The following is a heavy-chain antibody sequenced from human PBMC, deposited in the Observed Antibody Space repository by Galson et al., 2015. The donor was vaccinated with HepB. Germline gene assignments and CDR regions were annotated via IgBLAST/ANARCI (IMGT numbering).Heavy chain of an antibody. V-gene: IGHV3-64D*06. J-gene: IGHJ6*02. CDR1: GFTFSSYA. CDR2: ISSNGGST. CDR3: VKVRAAPTYYYYGMDV. D-gene: IGHD6-6*01. Sequence: SLRLSCAASGFTFSSYAMHWVRQAPGKGLEYVSAISSNGGSTYYADSVKGRFTISRDNSKNTLYLQMSSLRAEDTAVYYCVKVRAAPTYYYYGMDVWGQGTTVTVS.